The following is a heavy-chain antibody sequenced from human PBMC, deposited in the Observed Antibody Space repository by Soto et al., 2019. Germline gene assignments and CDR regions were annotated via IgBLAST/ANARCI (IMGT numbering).Heavy chain of an antibody. CDR3: AATPPLYTPSRGGSYGMDV. Sequence: AASLKITRNGSPYSVTSYWITGGRQMTGTSLEWMGRIDPTDSYTNYSPSFQGHVTISADMSLNTAYLQWSSLKASDTAMYYCAATPPLYTPSRGGSYGMDVWGQGTMVTFSS. D-gene: IGHD2-2*02. J-gene: IGHJ6*02. CDR1: PYSVTSYW. V-gene: IGHV5-10-1*01. CDR2: IDPTDSYT.